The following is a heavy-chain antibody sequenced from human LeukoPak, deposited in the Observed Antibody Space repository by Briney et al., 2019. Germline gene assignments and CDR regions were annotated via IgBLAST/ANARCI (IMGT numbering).Heavy chain of an antibody. CDR2: ISYDGSNK. CDR1: GFTFSSYG. J-gene: IGHJ4*02. Sequence: PGGSLRLSCAASGFTFSSYGMHWVRQAPGKGLEWVAVISYDGSNKYCADSVKGRFTISRDNSKNTLYLQMNSLRAEDTAVYYCAKDLRQWLVHSYFDYWGQGTLVTVSS. D-gene: IGHD6-19*01. V-gene: IGHV3-30*18. CDR3: AKDLRQWLVHSYFDY.